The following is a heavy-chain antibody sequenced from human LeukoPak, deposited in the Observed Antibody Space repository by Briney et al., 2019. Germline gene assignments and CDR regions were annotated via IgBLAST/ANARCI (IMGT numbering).Heavy chain of an antibody. CDR3: ARDRCYSTFDY. CDR1: AFPFSNYW. CDR2: IKEDGGEI. J-gene: IGHJ4*02. V-gene: IGHV3-7*01. D-gene: IGHD2-15*01. Sequence: GPLPLSSAASAFPFSNYWMSWVRPAPGKGPEWVDNIKEDGGEINYLASVKGPFTISRDNAKNSVYLQMNSLSAEDTAVYYCARDRCYSTFDYWGQGTLASVSS.